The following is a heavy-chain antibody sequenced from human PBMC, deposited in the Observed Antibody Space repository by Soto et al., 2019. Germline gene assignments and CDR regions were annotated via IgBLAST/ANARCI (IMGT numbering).Heavy chain of an antibody. Sequence: WWSLRLSCAASVFTFSSYGMHWFRQAPGKGLEWVAVISYDGSNKYYADSVKGRFTISRDNSKNTLYLQMNSLRAEDTAVYYCAKETDYYGSGSYWDYWGQGTLVTVSS. D-gene: IGHD3-10*01. CDR3: AKETDYYGSGSYWDY. V-gene: IGHV3-30*18. CDR2: ISYDGSNK. CDR1: VFTFSSYG. J-gene: IGHJ4*02.